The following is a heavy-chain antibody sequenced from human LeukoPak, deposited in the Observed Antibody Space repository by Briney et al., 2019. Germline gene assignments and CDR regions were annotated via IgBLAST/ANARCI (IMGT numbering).Heavy chain of an antibody. CDR1: GGSICAYY. J-gene: IGHJ5*02. V-gene: IGHV4-4*07. CDR3: ARGHYYDFWSGYYQGWFDP. CDR2: IYTSGSA. Sequence: SETLSLTCTVSGGSICAYYWNWIRQPAGKGLEWIGRIYTSGSANYNPSLKSRVTLSVDTSKNQFSLRLSSVPAADTAVYYCARGHYYDFWSGYYQGWFDPWGQGTLVTVSS. D-gene: IGHD3-3*01.